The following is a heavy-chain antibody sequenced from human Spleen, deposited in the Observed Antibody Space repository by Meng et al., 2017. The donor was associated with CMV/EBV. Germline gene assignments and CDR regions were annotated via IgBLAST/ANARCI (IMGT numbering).Heavy chain of an antibody. CDR3: AGGGRRIQLWSYIDY. CDR2: INHIFGTT. Sequence: SGGSFSSYAISWVRQAPGQGLEWMGGINHIFGTTNYAQKFQGRIKITTDESTRTAYMEMSSLRSEDTAVYYCAGGGRRIQLWSYIDYWGQGTLVTVSS. D-gene: IGHD5-18*01. J-gene: IGHJ4*02. V-gene: IGHV1-69*05. CDR1: GGSFSSYA.